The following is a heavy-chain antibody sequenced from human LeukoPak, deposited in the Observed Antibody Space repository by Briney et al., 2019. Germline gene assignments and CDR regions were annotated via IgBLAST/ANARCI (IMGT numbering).Heavy chain of an antibody. Sequence: PSETLSLTCTVSGGSISSYYWSWIRQPPGKGLEWIGYIYYSGSTNYNPSLKSRVTISVDTSKNQFSLKLSSVTAADTAVYYCARVRQGITIFGVAFYKFDPWGQGTLVTVSS. CDR2: IYYSGST. V-gene: IGHV4-59*01. CDR1: GGSISSYY. J-gene: IGHJ5*02. D-gene: IGHD3-3*01. CDR3: ARVRQGITIFGVAFYKFDP.